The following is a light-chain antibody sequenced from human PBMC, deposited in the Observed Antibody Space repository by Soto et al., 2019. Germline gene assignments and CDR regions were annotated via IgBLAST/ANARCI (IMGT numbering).Light chain of an antibody. CDR3: CSYAGSSVYV. CDR1: SSDFGTFYL. V-gene: IGLV2-23*02. Sequence: QSVLTQVASVSGSPGQSITISCTGKSSDFGTFYLVSWYQQYPVKAFRLMIYEVIKRPSGVSNRFSGSKSGNTASLTISGLQAEDEADYYCCSYAGSSVYVFGTGTKVTVL. CDR2: EVI. J-gene: IGLJ1*01.